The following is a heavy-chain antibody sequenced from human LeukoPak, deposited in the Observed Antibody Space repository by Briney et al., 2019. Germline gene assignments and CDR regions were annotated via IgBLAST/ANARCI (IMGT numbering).Heavy chain of an antibody. CDR3: TSSKILNYDFWSGYPSTLDY. J-gene: IGHJ4*02. V-gene: IGHV3-15*07. CDR1: GFTFSNAW. Sequence: PGGSLRLSCAASGFTFSNAWMNWVRQAPGKGLEWVGRIKSKTDGGTTDYAAPVKGRFTISRDDSKNTLYLQMNSLKTEDTAVYYCTSSKILNYDFWSGYPSTLDYWGQGTLVTVS. D-gene: IGHD3-3*01. CDR2: IKSKTDGGTT.